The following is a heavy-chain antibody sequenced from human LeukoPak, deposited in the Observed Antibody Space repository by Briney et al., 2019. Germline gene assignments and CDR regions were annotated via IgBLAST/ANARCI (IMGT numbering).Heavy chain of an antibody. Sequence: PSETLSLTCAVYGGSFSGYYWSWIRQPPGKGLEWIGEINHSGSTNYNPSLKSRVTISVDTSKNQFSLKLSSVTAADTAVYYCARDGSVNAFDIWGQGTMVTVSS. CDR3: ARDGSVNAFDI. CDR1: GGSFSGYY. J-gene: IGHJ3*02. D-gene: IGHD2-15*01. V-gene: IGHV4-34*01. CDR2: INHSGST.